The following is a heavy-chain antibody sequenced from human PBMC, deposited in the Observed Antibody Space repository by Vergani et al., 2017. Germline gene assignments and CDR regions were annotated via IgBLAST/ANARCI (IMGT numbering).Heavy chain of an antibody. CDR3: ARHTTYTAS. J-gene: IGHJ5*02. Sequence: EVELVQSGPEMRKPGESLKISCKGSEYSFGNYWIGGVRQMPGKGLEWMGIIYPADSDTRYSPSFQGQVTISADKSISTAFLQWDSLKASDTALYYCARHTTYTASWGQGTLVTVSS. D-gene: IGHD1-1*01. CDR2: IYPADSDT. CDR1: EYSFGNYW. V-gene: IGHV5-51*01.